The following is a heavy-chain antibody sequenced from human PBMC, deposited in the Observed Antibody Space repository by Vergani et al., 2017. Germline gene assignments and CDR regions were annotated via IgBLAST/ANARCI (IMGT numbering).Heavy chain of an antibody. CDR1: GYSISSGYY. J-gene: IGHJ4*02. V-gene: IGHV4-38-2*01. CDR3: ARLVAVAGTDNYYFDY. D-gene: IGHD6-19*01. CDR2: IYHSGST. Sequence: QVQLQESGPGLVKPSETLSLTCAVSGYSISSGYYWGWIRQPPGKGLEWIGSIYHSGSTYYNPSLKSRVTISVDTSKNQFSLKLSSVTAADTAVYYCARLVAVAGTDNYYFDYWGQGTLVTVSS.